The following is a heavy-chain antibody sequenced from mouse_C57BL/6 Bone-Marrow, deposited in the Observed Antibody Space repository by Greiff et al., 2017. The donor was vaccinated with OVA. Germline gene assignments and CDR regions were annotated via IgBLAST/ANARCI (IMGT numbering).Heavy chain of an antibody. J-gene: IGHJ2*01. CDR1: GYAFTNYL. V-gene: IGHV1-54*01. CDR3: ARRGSSGFDY. CDR2: INPGSGGT. D-gene: IGHD1-1*01. Sequence: QVQLKESGAELVRPGTSVKVSCKASGYAFTNYLIEWVKQRPGQGLEWIGVINPGSGGTNYNEKFKGKATLTADKSSSTAYMQLSSLTSEDSAVYFCARRGSSGFDYWGQGTTLTVSS.